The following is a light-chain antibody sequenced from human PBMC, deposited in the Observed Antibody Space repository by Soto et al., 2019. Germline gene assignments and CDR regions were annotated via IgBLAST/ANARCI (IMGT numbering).Light chain of an antibody. CDR1: QSVNNNY. V-gene: IGKV3-20*01. Sequence: ENVLTQSPGTLSLSPGERATLSCRASQSVNNNYLAWYQQKPGQAPRLLIYGASIRATGIPDRFSGSGSGTDFTLTISRLQPEDLAVYYCQQLGTFGQGTKVEIK. CDR2: GAS. J-gene: IGKJ1*01. CDR3: QQLGT.